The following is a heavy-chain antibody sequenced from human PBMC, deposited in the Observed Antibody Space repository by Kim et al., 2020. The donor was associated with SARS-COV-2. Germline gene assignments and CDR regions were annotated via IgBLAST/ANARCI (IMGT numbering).Heavy chain of an antibody. V-gene: IGHV4-4*02. CDR3: ARGSTSPNYYYGMDV. D-gene: IGHD2-2*01. Sequence: PSLKSRVTVSVDKSKNKVSLNLSSVTAADTAVYYCARGSTSPNYYYGMDVWGRGTTVTVSS. J-gene: IGHJ6*02.